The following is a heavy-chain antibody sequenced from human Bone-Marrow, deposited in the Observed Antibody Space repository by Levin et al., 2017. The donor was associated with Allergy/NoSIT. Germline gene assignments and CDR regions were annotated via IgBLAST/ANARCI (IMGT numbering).Heavy chain of an antibody. V-gene: IGHV3-15*01. J-gene: IGHJ4*02. CDR2: IKTKSEGGTT. Sequence: AGGSLRLSCVVSGFIFRNAWMSWVRQAPGKGLEWVGRIKTKSEGGTTDYAAPVKGRFIISRDDSKNTLYLQMNTLETEDTAVYYCVTGTLYTSGWFHYWGQGTLVTVSS. CDR3: VTGTLYTSGWFHY. D-gene: IGHD6-19*01. CDR1: GFIFRNAW.